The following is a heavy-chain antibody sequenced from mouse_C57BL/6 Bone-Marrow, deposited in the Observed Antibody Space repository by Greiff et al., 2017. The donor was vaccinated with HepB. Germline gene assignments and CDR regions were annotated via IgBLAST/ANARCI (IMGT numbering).Heavy chain of an antibody. D-gene: IGHD2-4*01. J-gene: IGHJ4*01. CDR2: IWSGGST. CDR3: ARERVITKRYYAMDY. V-gene: IGHV2-2*01. Sequence: QVQLQQSGPGLVQPSQSLSITCTVSGFSLTSYGVHWVRQSPGKGLEWLGVIWSGGSTDYNAAFISRLSISKDNSKSQVFFKMNSLQADDTAIYYCARERVITKRYYAMDYWGQGTSVTVSS. CDR1: GFSLTSYG.